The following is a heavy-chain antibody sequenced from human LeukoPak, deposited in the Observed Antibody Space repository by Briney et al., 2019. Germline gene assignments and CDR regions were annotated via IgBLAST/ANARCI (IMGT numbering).Heavy chain of an antibody. V-gene: IGHV3-30-3*01. CDR1: GFTFSSYA. CDR3: ARDTPIAAAGTNGMDV. Sequence: GGSLRLSCAASGFTFSSYAMHWVRQAPGKGLEWVAVISYDGSNKYYADSVKGRFTISRDNSKNTLYLQMNSLRAEDTAVYYCARDTPIAAAGTNGMDVWGQGTTVTVSS. D-gene: IGHD6-13*01. J-gene: IGHJ6*02. CDR2: ISYDGSNK.